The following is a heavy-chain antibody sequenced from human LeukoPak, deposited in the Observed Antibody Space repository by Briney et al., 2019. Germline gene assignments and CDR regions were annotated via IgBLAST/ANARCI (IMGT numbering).Heavy chain of an antibody. CDR1: GFTFSYYG. CDR3: HVYSSSSQRAYYFDY. Sequence: GGSLRLSCAASGFTFSYYGMHWVRQAPGKGLEWVAVIWFGGSNIYYADSVKGRFTISRDNSKNTLYLQMNSLRAEDTAVYYCHVYSSSSQRAYYFDYWGQGTLVTVSS. J-gene: IGHJ4*02. V-gene: IGHV3-33*08. CDR2: IWFGGSNI. D-gene: IGHD6-6*01.